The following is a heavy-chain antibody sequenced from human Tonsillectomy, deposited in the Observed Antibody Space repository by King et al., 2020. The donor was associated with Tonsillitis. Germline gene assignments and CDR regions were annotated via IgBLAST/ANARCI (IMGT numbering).Heavy chain of an antibody. CDR3: ARDSSASTRDY. J-gene: IGHJ4*02. CDR2: IYSSGST. V-gene: IGHV3-66*01. Sequence: VQLVESGGGLVQPGGSLRLSCAASGFTVSSNYMTWVRQAPGKGLEWVSVIYSSGSTYYADSVSGRFTISRDNSKSTLYLQMNSLRAEDTAVYYCARDSSASTRDYWGQGTLVTVSS. D-gene: IGHD6-6*01. CDR1: GFTVSSNY.